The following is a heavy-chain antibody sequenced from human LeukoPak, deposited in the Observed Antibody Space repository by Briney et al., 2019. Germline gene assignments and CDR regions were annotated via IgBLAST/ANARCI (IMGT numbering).Heavy chain of an antibody. J-gene: IGHJ4*02. CDR3: ARQGQLYDTSIHY. CDR1: GGSISSYY. D-gene: IGHD3-22*01. Sequence: SETLSLTCTVSGGSISSYYWSWIRQPPGKGLQWIAYMYYSGNNGYNPSLKSRVTISVDTSKDQFSLKLSSVTAADTAVYYCARQGQLYDTSIHYWGQGTLVTVSS. V-gene: IGHV4-59*08. CDR2: MYYSGNN.